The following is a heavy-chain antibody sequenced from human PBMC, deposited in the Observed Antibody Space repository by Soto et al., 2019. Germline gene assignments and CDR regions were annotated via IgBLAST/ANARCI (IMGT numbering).Heavy chain of an antibody. D-gene: IGHD1-7*01. V-gene: IGHV4-34*01. CDR3: ARSPRYNWNYGRWFDP. CDR2: INHSGST. Sequence: PSETLSLTCAVYGGSFSGYYWSWIRQPPGKGLEWIGEINHSGSTNYNPSLKSRVTISVDTSKNQFSLKLSSVTAADTAVYYCARSPRYNWNYGRWFDPWGQGTLVTVSS. J-gene: IGHJ5*02. CDR1: GGSFSGYY.